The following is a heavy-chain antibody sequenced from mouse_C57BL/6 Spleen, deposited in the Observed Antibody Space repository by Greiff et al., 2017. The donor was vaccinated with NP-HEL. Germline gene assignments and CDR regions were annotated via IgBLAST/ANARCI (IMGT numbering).Heavy chain of an antibody. CDR2: ISYDGSN. CDR3: ARDTTVVPFAMDY. CDR1: GYSITSGYY. V-gene: IGHV3-6*01. D-gene: IGHD1-1*01. J-gene: IGHJ4*01. Sequence: EVQLQESGPGLVKPSQSLSLTCSVTGYSITSGYYWNWIRQFPGNKLEWMGYISYDGSNNYNPSLKNRISITRDTSKNQFFLKLNSVTTEDTATYYCARDTTVVPFAMDYWGQRTSVTVSS.